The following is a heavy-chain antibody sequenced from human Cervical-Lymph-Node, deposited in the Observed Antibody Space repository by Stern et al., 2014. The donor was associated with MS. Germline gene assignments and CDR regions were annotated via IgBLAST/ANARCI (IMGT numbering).Heavy chain of an antibody. J-gene: IGHJ5*02. V-gene: IGHV4-59*01. CDR3: ARATDL. CDR2: IYYSGTT. Sequence: QMQLVQSGPGLLRPSETLSLTCTVSGASITSYYWSWIRQHPGKGLEWIGYIYYSGTTNYNASLKGRVAISIDTSKTQFSLRLSSVTAADTAVYYCARATDLWGQGTLVTVSS. CDR1: GASITSYY.